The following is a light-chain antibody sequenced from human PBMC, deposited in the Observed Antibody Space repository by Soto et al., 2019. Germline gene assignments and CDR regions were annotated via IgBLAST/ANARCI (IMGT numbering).Light chain of an antibody. J-gene: IGKJ1*01. CDR1: QSISSY. V-gene: IGKV3-20*01. CDR3: QQYGSSPRT. CDR2: GAS. Sequence: EIVMTQSPATLSVSPGERATLSCRASQSISSYLAWYQQKPGQAPRLPIYGASSRATGIPDRFSGSGSGTDFTLTISRLEPEDFAVYYCQQYGSSPRTFGQGTKVDI.